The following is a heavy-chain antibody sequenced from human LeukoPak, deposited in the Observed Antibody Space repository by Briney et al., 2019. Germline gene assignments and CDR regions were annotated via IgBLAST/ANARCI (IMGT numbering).Heavy chain of an antibody. D-gene: IGHD2-15*01. V-gene: IGHV3-30*02. CDR3: VRYYTSQSWYFDL. J-gene: IGHJ2*01. CDR2: IRYDGSNK. Sequence: GGSLRLSCAASGFTFSSYGMHWVRQAPGKGLEWVAFIRYDGSNKYYADSVKGRFTISRDNAKNSLYLQMNSLRVEDTAVYYCVRYYTSQSWYFDLWGRGTLVTVSS. CDR1: GFTFSSYG.